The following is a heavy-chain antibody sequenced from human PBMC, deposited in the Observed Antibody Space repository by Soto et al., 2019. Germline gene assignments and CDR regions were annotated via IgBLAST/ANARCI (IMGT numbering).Heavy chain of an antibody. CDR2: IYHSGST. CDR3: ARGRRVRGVDYYYGMDV. V-gene: IGHV4-4*03. CDR1: VGSISISNW. D-gene: IGHD3-10*01. Sequence: PETLSLTCAFSVGSISISNWGSWFRQPPGKGLEWIVEIYHSGSTNYNPSLKSRVTISVDKSKNQFSLKLSSVTAADTAVYYCARGRRVRGVDYYYGMDVWGQGTTVTVSS. J-gene: IGHJ6*02.